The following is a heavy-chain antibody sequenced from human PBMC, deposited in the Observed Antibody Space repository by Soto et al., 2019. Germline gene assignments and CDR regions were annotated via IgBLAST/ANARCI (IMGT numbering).Heavy chain of an antibody. Sequence: PGESLKISCAASGFTFRSYAMSWVRQAPGKGLEWVSAISGSGGSTYYADSVKGRFTISRDNSKNTLYLQMNSLRAEDTAVYYCAKEMCSPIYSYYGMDVWGPGTTVTVSS. J-gene: IGHJ6*02. CDR2: ISGSGGST. CDR3: AKEMCSPIYSYYGMDV. CDR1: GFTFRSYA. D-gene: IGHD6-13*01. V-gene: IGHV3-23*01.